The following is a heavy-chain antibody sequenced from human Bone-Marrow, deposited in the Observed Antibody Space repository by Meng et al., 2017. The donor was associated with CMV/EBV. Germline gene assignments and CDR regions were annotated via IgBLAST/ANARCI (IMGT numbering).Heavy chain of an antibody. Sequence: GESLKISCAASGFTFSNAWMSWVRQAPGKGLEWVGLIKSKTDGGTTDYAAPVKGRFTISRDDSKNTLYLQMNSLKSEDTAVYYCANFWSGSWGKGTLVTVSS. CDR1: GFTFSNAW. CDR3: ANFWSGS. V-gene: IGHV3-15*01. J-gene: IGHJ5*02. D-gene: IGHD3-3*01. CDR2: IKSKTDGGTT.